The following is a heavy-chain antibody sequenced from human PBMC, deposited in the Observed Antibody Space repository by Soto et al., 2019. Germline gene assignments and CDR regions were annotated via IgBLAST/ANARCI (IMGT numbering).Heavy chain of an antibody. CDR2: ISGSGGST. J-gene: IGHJ6*02. Sequence: EVQLLESGGGLVQPGGSLRLSCAASGFTFSSYAMSWVRQAPEKGLEWVSAISGSGGSTYYADSVKGRFTISRDNSKNTLYLQMNSLRAEDTAVYYCANVPMVRGVYYYYGMDVWGQGTTVTVSS. D-gene: IGHD3-10*01. V-gene: IGHV3-23*01. CDR1: GFTFSSYA. CDR3: ANVPMVRGVYYYYGMDV.